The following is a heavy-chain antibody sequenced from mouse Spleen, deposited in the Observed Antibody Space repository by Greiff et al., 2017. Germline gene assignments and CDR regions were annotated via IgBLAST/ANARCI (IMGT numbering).Heavy chain of an antibody. CDR1: GFTFSSYA. V-gene: IGHV5-9*04. CDR2: ISSGGGNT. J-gene: IGHJ4*01. CDR3: ARHEDYRYGDYAMDY. Sequence: EVKLMESGGGLVKRGGSLKLSCAASGFTFSSYAMSWVRQTPEKRLEWVATISSGGGNTYYPDSVKGRFTISRDNAKNTLYLQMSSLKSEDTAMYYCARHEDYRYGDYAMDYWGQGTSVTVSS. D-gene: IGHD2-14*01.